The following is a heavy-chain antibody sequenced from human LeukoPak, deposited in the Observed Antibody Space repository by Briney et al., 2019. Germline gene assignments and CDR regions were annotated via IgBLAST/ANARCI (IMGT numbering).Heavy chain of an antibody. V-gene: IGHV3-23*01. CDR2: ISGSGGST. CDR3: AKDFLGYYGSGSYYVQRFFDY. CDR1: GFTFSSYG. D-gene: IGHD3-10*01. Sequence: GGSLRLSCAASGFTFSSYGMSWVRQAPGKGLEWVSSISGSGGSTYYADSVKGRFTISRDNSKNTLYLQMNSLRAEDTAVYYCAKDFLGYYGSGSYYVQRFFDYWGQGTLVTVSS. J-gene: IGHJ4*02.